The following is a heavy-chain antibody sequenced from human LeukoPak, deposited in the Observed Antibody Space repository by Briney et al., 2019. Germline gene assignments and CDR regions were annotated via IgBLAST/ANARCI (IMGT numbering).Heavy chain of an antibody. V-gene: IGHV3-7*03. Sequence: GRSLRLSCAASGFALSSHWMTWVRQVPGRGPEWVANVNRDGSETYYLDSVKGRFTISKDNAKNSLYPQMNSLRAEDTALYHCARNNGMDVWGQGTTVIVSS. CDR1: GFALSSHW. CDR3: ARNNGMDV. J-gene: IGHJ6*02. CDR2: VNRDGSET.